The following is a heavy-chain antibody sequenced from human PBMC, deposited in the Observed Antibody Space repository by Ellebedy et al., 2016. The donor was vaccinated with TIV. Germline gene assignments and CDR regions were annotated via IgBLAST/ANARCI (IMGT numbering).Heavy chain of an antibody. CDR3: ARPYMGSPYDALDI. D-gene: IGHD1-26*01. CDR1: GYTFNGYY. J-gene: IGHJ3*02. CDR2: INPNSDGT. V-gene: IGHV1-2*02. Sequence: AASVKVSCKASGYTFNGYYIHWVRQAPGQGLAWMGWINPNSDGTNYAQKFQGRVTMTRDTSISTAYMELSRLRSDDTAVYYCARPYMGSPYDALDIWGQGTMVTVSS.